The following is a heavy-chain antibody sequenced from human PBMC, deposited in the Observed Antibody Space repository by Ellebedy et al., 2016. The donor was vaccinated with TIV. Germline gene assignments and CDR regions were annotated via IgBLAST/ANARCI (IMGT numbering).Heavy chain of an antibody. CDR2: IYPGDSDT. J-gene: IGHJ6*02. CDR1: GYSFTSYW. Sequence: GESLKISCKGSGYSFTSYWIGWVRQMPGKGLEWMGIIYPGDSDTRYSPSFQGQVTISADKSISTAYLQWSSLKASDTAMYYCARQRGVRLTGPKYGLDVWGQGTTVTVSS. D-gene: IGHD3-9*01. CDR3: ARQRGVRLTGPKYGLDV. V-gene: IGHV5-51*01.